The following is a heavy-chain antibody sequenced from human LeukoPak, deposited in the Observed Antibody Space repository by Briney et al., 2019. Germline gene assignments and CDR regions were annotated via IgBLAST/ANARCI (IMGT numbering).Heavy chain of an antibody. CDR1: GFTSSSSA. CDR3: AKQLGYCSDGSCYFPY. CDR2: ISNNGGYT. V-gene: IGHV3-23*01. J-gene: IGHJ4*02. D-gene: IGHD2-15*01. Sequence: PGGSLRLSCAASGFTSSSSAMSWVRQAPGKGLEWVSAISNNGGYTYYADSVQGRSTISRDNSKSTLCLQMNSLRAEDTAVYYCAKQLGYCSDGSCYFPYWGQGTLVTVSS.